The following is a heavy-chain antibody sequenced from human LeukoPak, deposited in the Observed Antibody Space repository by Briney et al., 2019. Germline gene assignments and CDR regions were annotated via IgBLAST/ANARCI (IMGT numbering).Heavy chain of an antibody. Sequence: SVKVSCKASGYTFTGYYMHWVRQAPGQGLEWMGRIIPIFGTANYAQKFQGRVTITTDESTSTAYMELSSLRSEDTAVYYCAREGGYFDFDYWGQGTLVTVSS. CDR3: AREGGYFDFDY. CDR1: GYTFTGYY. D-gene: IGHD3-22*01. J-gene: IGHJ4*02. V-gene: IGHV1-69*05. CDR2: IIPIFGTA.